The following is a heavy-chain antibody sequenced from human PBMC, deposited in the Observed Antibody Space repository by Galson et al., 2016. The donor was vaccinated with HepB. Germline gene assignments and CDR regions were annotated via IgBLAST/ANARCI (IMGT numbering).Heavy chain of an antibody. CDR1: GYSFNVFW. Sequence: QSGAEVKKPGESLKISCKASGYSFNVFWIGWVHQMPGKGLELMGIIYPGNSHTIYNPTFQGQVTISADKSITTAYLQWSSLKASDTAMYYCAGQGGTSFDYWGQGTLLTVSS. D-gene: IGHD2-2*01. CDR2: IYPGNSHT. J-gene: IGHJ4*02. CDR3: AGQGGTSFDY. V-gene: IGHV5-51*07.